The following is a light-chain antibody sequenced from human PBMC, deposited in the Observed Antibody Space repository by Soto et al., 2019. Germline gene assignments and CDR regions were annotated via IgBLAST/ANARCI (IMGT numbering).Light chain of an antibody. J-gene: IGLJ2*01. Sequence: QSVLTQPASVSGSPGQSITISCTGSSSDVGGYNYVSWYQPHPGKAPKLMIYEVSNRPSGISNRFSGSKSGNTASLTLSGLQAEDEADYYCSSYTSSSTLVFGGGTQLTVL. CDR3: SSYTSSSTLV. CDR1: SSDVGGYNY. CDR2: EVS. V-gene: IGLV2-14*01.